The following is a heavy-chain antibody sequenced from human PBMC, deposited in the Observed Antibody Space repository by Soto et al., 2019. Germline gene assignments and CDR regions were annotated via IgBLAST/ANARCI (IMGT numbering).Heavy chain of an antibody. CDR1: GYTFTVYY. CDR3: AKDRGWSSADLDY. CDR2: ISYDGSNK. J-gene: IGHJ4*02. V-gene: IGHV3-30*18. D-gene: IGHD6-19*01. Sequence: QVQLVQSGAEVKKPGASVNVSCKASGYTFTVYYMHWVRQAPGKGLEWVALISYDGSNKYYADSVKGRFTISRDKSKNTLYLQMNSLRAEDTAVYYCAKDRGWSSADLDYWGQGTLVTVSS.